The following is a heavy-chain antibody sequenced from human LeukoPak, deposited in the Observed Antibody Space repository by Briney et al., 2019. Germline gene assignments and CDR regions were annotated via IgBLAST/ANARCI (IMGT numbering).Heavy chain of an antibody. CDR3: ARLYGNYQNYFDY. J-gene: IGHJ4*02. CDR1: GGSISTITYY. CDR2: MYYRVNT. D-gene: IGHD1-7*01. V-gene: IGHV4-39*07. Sequence: SETLSLTCTVSGGSISTITYYWGWIRQPPGKGLEWVGHMYYRVNTFHNPSLKSRVTISVDTSKNQFSLKLRSVTAADTAVYYCARLYGNYQNYFDYWGQGTLVTVSS.